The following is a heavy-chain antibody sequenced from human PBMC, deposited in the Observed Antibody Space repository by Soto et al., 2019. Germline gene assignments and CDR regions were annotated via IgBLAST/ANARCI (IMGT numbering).Heavy chain of an antibody. D-gene: IGHD3-10*01. J-gene: IGHJ4*02. CDR3: ARDQNGSGNYYTRYFDY. CDR1: GGSISSSRYY. Sequence: PSETLSLTCTVSGGSISSSRYYWGWIRQPPGKGLEWIGSIYYSGSTYYNPSLKSRVTISVDKSKNQFSLKLTSVTAADTAVYYCARDQNGSGNYYTRYFDYWGQGTLVTVSS. V-gene: IGHV4-39*07. CDR2: IYYSGST.